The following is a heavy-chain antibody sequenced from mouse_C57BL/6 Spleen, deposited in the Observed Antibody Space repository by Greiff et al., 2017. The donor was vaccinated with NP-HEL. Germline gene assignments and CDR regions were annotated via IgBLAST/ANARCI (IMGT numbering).Heavy chain of an antibody. Sequence: QVQLKESGAELVKPGASVKISCKASGYAFSSYWMNWVKQRPGKGLEWIGQIYPGDGDTNYNGKFKGKATLTADKSSSTAYMQLSSLTSEDSAVYFCARGDYDYDGDYWGQGTTLTVSS. CDR2: IYPGDGDT. D-gene: IGHD2-4*01. V-gene: IGHV1-80*01. J-gene: IGHJ2*01. CDR1: GYAFSSYW. CDR3: ARGDYDYDGDY.